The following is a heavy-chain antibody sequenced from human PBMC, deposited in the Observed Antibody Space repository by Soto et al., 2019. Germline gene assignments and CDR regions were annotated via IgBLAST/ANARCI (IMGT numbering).Heavy chain of an antibody. D-gene: IGHD2-15*01. CDR2: IYYSGST. CDR1: GGSISSSSYY. CDR3: ARAYCSGGSCYDDDAFDI. V-gene: IGHV4-39*01. Sequence: SETLSLTCTVSGGSISSSSYYWGWIRQPPGKGLEWIGSIYYSGSTYYNPSLKSRVTISVDTSKDQFPLKLSSVTAADTAVYYCARAYCSGGSCYDDDAFDIWGQGTMVTVSS. J-gene: IGHJ3*02.